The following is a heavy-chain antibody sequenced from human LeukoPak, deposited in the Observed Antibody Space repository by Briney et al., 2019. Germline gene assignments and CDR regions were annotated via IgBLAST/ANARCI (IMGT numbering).Heavy chain of an antibody. CDR2: IKQDGSEK. CDR3: ARDDKITMIVVGIKAPVDY. D-gene: IGHD3-22*01. Sequence: GGSLRLSCAASGFTFSSYWMSWVRQAPGKGLEWVANIKQDGSEKYYVDSVKGRFTISRDNAKNSLYLQMNSLRAEDTAVYYCARDDKITMIVVGIKAPVDYWGQGTLVTVSS. CDR1: GFTFSSYW. J-gene: IGHJ4*02. V-gene: IGHV3-7*03.